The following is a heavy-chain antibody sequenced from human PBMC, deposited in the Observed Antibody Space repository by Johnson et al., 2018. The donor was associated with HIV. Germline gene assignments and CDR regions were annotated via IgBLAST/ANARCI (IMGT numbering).Heavy chain of an antibody. V-gene: IGHV3-9*01. J-gene: IGHJ3*02. CDR1: GFTFDDYA. CDR3: AKGWDPMTTVNTFAFDI. CDR2: ISWNSGSI. Sequence: VQLVESGGGLVQPGRSLRLSCAASGFTFDDYAMHWVRQAPGKGLEWVSGISWNSGSIGYADSVKGRFTISRDNAKNSLYLQMNSLRAGDTAVYYCAKGWDPMTTVNTFAFDIWGQGTMVTVSS. D-gene: IGHD4-11*01.